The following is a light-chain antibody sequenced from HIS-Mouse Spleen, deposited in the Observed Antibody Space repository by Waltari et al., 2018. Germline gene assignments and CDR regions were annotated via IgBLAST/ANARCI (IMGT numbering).Light chain of an antibody. CDR1: SSDVGGENY. Sequence: QSALTQPASVSGSPGPAITVSCTGTSSDVGGENYGSWYQQHPGKAPKLMIYDVSNRPSGVSNRFSGSKSGNTASLTISGLQAEDEADYYCSSYTSSSFNVLFGGGTKLTVL. CDR3: SSYTSSSFNVL. CDR2: DVS. V-gene: IGLV2-14*03. J-gene: IGLJ2*01.